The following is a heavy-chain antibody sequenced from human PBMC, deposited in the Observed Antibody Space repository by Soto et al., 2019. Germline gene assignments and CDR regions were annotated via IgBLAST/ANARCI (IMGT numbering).Heavy chain of an antibody. CDR3: ARDWGVYSYGPRFAGDVSDY. Sequence: ASVKVSCKASGYTFTSYGISWVRQAPGQGLEWMGWISAYNGNTNYAQKLQGRVTMTTDTSTSTAYMELRSLRSDDTAVYYCARDWGVYSYGPRFAGDVSDYWGQGTLVTVSS. J-gene: IGHJ4*02. CDR2: ISAYNGNT. D-gene: IGHD5-18*01. CDR1: GYTFTSYG. V-gene: IGHV1-18*01.